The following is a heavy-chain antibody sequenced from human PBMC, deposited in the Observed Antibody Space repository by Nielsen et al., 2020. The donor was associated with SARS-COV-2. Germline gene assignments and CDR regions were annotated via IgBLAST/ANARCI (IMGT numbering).Heavy chain of an antibody. J-gene: IGHJ4*02. CDR1: GFTVSSNY. Sequence: GESLKISCAASGFTVSSNYMSWVRQAPGKGLEWVSVIYSGGSTYYADSVKGRFTISRDNSKNTLYLQMNSLRAEDTAVYYCTTVPVDYWGQGTLVTVSS. V-gene: IGHV3-53*01. CDR3: TTVPVDY. D-gene: IGHD4-17*01. CDR2: IYSGGST.